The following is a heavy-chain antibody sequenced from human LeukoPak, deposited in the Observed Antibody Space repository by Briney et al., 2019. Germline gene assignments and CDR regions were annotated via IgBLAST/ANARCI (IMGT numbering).Heavy chain of an antibody. Sequence: SETLSLTCTVSGGCISSGGHYWSWIRQHPGKGLEWIGYIHYSGSTYYNASLKSRVTISVDTSKNQLSLKLSSVTAADTAVYYCARASSYSGYDAYYFEYWGQGTLVTVSS. CDR1: GGCISSGGHY. D-gene: IGHD5-12*01. J-gene: IGHJ4*02. CDR2: IHYSGST. V-gene: IGHV4-31*03. CDR3: ARASSYSGYDAYYFEY.